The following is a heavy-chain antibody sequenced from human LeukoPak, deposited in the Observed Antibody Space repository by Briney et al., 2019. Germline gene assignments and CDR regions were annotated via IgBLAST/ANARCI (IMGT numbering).Heavy chain of an antibody. J-gene: IGHJ3*02. V-gene: IGHV3-11*04. D-gene: IGHD3-10*02. CDR1: GFTFSDYS. CDR3: ATTQQRFDTTSYSYVTDDAFDI. Sequence: PGWSLRLSCASSGFTFSDYSMTWIRQSPGMGLEWVSYVTPIGGTIYYADSVKGRFTISRDNAKNSLYLQMNSLRAEDTAVYYCATTQQRFDTTSYSYVTDDAFDIWGQGTMVTVSS. CDR2: VTPIGGTI.